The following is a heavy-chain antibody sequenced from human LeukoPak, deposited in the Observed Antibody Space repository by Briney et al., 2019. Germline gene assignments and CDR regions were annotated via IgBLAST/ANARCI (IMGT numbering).Heavy chain of an antibody. Sequence: ASVKASCKVSGYSLSDLSLQWVRQAPGQGLEWMRGFNPEHTETIYSQKFQGRVTLTEDTSTDTAYMELSSLRSEDTAMYFCAQQKAGYSGSPSWFDPWGQGTLVTVSS. D-gene: IGHD5-12*01. J-gene: IGHJ5*02. CDR3: AQQKAGYSGSPSWFDP. V-gene: IGHV1-24*01. CDR2: FNPEHTET. CDR1: GYSLSDLS.